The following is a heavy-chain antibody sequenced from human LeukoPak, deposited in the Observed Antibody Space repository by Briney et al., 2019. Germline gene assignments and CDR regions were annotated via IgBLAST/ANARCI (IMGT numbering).Heavy chain of an antibody. CDR3: VRQRDDSYDSSGYYGD. CDR1: GYSFTTYW. J-gene: IGHJ4*02. D-gene: IGHD3-22*01. CDR2: IYPGDSDT. Sequence: EESLKISCKGSGYSFTTYWIAWVRQMPGKGLEWMGIIYPGDSDTRYSPSFQGQATNSADKSISTAYLQWSSLKASDTAMYYCVRQRDDSYDSSGYYGDWGQGTLVTVSS. V-gene: IGHV5-51*01.